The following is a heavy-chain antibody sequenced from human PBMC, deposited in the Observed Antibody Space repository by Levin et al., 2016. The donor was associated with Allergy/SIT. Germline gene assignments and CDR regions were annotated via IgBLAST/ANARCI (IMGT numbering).Heavy chain of an antibody. D-gene: IGHD6-13*01. J-gene: IGHJ4*02. CDR2: ISAYNGNT. CDR3: ARDEPVAAAGTFWTN. V-gene: IGHV1-18*01. Sequence: ASVKVSCKASGYTFTTYGISWVRQAPGQGLEWMGWISAYNGNTNYAQKLQGRVTMTRDTSTGTAYMELRSLRSDDTAVYYCARDEPVAAAGTFWTNWGQGTLVTVSS. CDR1: GYTFTTYG.